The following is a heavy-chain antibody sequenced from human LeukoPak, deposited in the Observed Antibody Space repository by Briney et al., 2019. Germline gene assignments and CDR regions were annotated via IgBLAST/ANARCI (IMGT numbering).Heavy chain of an antibody. Sequence: PGGSLRLSCAASGFTFDDYGMSWVRQAPGKGLEWVSGINWNGGSTGYADSVKGRFTISRDNAKNSLYLQMNSLRAEDTALYYCARDRDYDILTGWDYWGQGTLVTVSS. CDR2: INWNGGST. D-gene: IGHD3-9*01. V-gene: IGHV3-20*04. J-gene: IGHJ4*02. CDR3: ARDRDYDILTGWDY. CDR1: GFTFDDYG.